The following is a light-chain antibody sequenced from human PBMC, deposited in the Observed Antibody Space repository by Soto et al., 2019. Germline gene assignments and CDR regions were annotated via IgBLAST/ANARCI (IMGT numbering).Light chain of an antibody. V-gene: IGKV1-39*01. CDR1: QSIGRN. CDR3: QQSYSTPPT. CDR2: TSS. J-gene: IGKJ1*01. Sequence: DIQITHSPASLSASVGDRVTISCRASQSIGRNLNWYQQKPGKAPTLLMFTSSNLQSGVPSRFSGSGSGTDFIFTISSLQPEDFATYYCQQSYSTPPTFGQGTKVDIK.